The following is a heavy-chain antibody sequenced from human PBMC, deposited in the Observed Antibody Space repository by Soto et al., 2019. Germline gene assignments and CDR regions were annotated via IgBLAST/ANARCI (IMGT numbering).Heavy chain of an antibody. D-gene: IGHD5-18*01. J-gene: IGHJ3*02. Sequence: GESLKISCKVSGKNFINHWIAWVRQMPGKGLEWMGIIYPGDSDARYSPSFAGQVTISVDKSITTAYLHWSSLEASDSAMYYCARLGYMAAPPAGAFDIWGQGTMVT. CDR1: GKNFINHW. V-gene: IGHV5-51*01. CDR2: IYPGDSDA. CDR3: ARLGYMAAPPAGAFDI.